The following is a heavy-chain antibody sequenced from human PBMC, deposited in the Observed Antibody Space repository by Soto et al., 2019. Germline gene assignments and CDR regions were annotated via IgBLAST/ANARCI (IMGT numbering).Heavy chain of an antibody. CDR1: GVSISSGTYY. J-gene: IGHJ3*02. CDR3: APQDIGGVFDI. D-gene: IGHD2-15*01. Sequence: QVQLQESGPGLVKPSETLSLTCTVSGVSISSGTYYWTWIRQHPGKGLDWIGFIYSSGSSHYNPSLGSRVTMSVVTTKNQFSLKLTSVTAADTAVYYCAPQDIGGVFDIWGQGTMVNVSS. CDR2: IYSSGSS. V-gene: IGHV4-31*03.